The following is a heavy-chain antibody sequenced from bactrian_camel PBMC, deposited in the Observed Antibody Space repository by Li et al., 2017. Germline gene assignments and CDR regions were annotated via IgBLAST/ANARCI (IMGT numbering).Heavy chain of an antibody. D-gene: IGHD4*01. CDR2: IKDDGTT. CDR3: AADPRQPTHDADYDAMLCLNGLKRGI. V-gene: IGHV3S63*01. J-gene: IGHJ4*01. Sequence: HVQLVESGGGSVQAGGSLRLSCAASGFTFAERQMCWYRQAPGSECELVSSIKDDGTTYCADSVKGRFTISQDKSNTVILQMNSLEPEDTAMYYCAADPRQPTHDADYDAMLCLNGLKRGIWGQGTQVTVS. CDR1: GFTFAERQ.